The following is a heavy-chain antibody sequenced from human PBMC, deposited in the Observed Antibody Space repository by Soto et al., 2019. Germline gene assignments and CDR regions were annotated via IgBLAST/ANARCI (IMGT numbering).Heavy chain of an antibody. CDR2: IKQDGSEK. D-gene: IGHD6-19*01. V-gene: IGHV3-7*01. Sequence: EVQLVESGGGLVQPGGSLRLSCAASGFTFSSYWMSWVRQAPGKGLEWVANIKQDGSEKYYVDSVKGRFTISRDNAKNSMYLQMNSLRAEETAVYYCASEADKHLADFDYWGQGTLVIVSS. CDR3: ASEADKHLADFDY. CDR1: GFTFSSYW. J-gene: IGHJ4*02.